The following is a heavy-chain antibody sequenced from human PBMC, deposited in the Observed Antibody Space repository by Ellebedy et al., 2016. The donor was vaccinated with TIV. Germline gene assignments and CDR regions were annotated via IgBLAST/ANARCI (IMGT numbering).Heavy chain of an antibody. CDR1: GGSFRGYY. Sequence: SETLSLTCAVYGGSFRGYYWSWIRQPPGKGLEWIGTIYYSGSTYHNPSLKSRVTISIDTSKNQFSLKVRSVTAADTAVYYCARQAGDYYGSGRRVDYWGQGTLVTVSS. J-gene: IGHJ4*02. CDR2: IYYSGST. D-gene: IGHD3-10*01. V-gene: IGHV4-34*01. CDR3: ARQAGDYYGSGRRVDY.